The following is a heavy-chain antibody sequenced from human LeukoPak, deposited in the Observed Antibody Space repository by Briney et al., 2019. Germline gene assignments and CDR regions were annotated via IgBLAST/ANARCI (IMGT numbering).Heavy chain of an antibody. D-gene: IGHD1-26*01. CDR3: ARGSGSYPAHY. CDR1: GFTVSSYA. Sequence: GGSLRLSCAASGFTVSSYAMHWVRQAPGKGLEWEAVISYDGSNKYYADSVKGRFTISRDNSKNTLYLQMNSLRAEDTAVYYCARGSGSYPAHYWGQGTLVTVSS. CDR2: ISYDGSNK. V-gene: IGHV3-30*04. J-gene: IGHJ4*02.